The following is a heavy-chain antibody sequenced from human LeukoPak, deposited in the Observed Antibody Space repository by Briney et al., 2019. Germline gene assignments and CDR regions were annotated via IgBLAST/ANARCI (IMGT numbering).Heavy chain of an antibody. J-gene: IGHJ4*02. D-gene: IGHD4-17*01. V-gene: IGHV1-2*02. CDR2: ISPYSGAT. CDR1: GYTFTEYY. CDR3: ARSLTTATWDY. Sequence: GESLKISCKASGYTFTEYYLNWMRQAPGQGLEWMGWISPYSGATHYTQIFQGRVTMTRDTSISTAYMEVSSLRSDDSAAYFCARSLTTATWDYWGQGTLVTVSS.